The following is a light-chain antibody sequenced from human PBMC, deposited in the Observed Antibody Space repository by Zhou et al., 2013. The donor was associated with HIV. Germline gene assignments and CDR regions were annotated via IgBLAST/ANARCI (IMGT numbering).Light chain of an antibody. V-gene: IGKV1-39*01. CDR2: AAS. J-gene: IGKJ2*04. CDR1: QSISTY. CDR3: QQSYSTPRS. Sequence: DIQLTQSPSSLSASVGERVTLTCRASQSISTYLSWYQHKPGTSPKLLIYAASSLQSGVPSRFSGSGSGTEFILTISSLQPEDFATYYCQQSYSTPRSFGQGTKLEIK.